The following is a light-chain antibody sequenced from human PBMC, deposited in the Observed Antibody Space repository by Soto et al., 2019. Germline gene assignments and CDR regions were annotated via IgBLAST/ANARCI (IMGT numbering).Light chain of an antibody. CDR3: QSYDSSRRAWV. V-gene: IGLV1-40*01. CDR2: GNN. J-gene: IGLJ3*02. CDR1: SSNIGAGSD. Sequence: QSVLTQPPSLSGAPGQTITISCTGSSSNIGAGSDVHWFQHLPGTAPKVLIYGNNNRPSGVPDRFSGSKSGTSGSLAITGLQAEDEADYYCQSYDSSRRAWVFGGGTQLTVL.